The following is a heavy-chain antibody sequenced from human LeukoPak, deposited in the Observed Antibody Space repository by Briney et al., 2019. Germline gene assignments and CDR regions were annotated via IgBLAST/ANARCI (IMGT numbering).Heavy chain of an antibody. V-gene: IGHV4-61*02. D-gene: IGHD2-15*01. CDR2: IYTSGIT. CDR3: ARGGGSCPLDY. Sequence: SQTLSLTCTVSGGSISSGSYYWSWIRQPAGKGLEWIGRIYTSGITNYNPSVTSRVTISVDTSKNQFSLTLSSVTAADTAVYYCARGGGSCPLDYWGQGTLVTVSS. J-gene: IGHJ4*02. CDR1: GGSISSGSYY.